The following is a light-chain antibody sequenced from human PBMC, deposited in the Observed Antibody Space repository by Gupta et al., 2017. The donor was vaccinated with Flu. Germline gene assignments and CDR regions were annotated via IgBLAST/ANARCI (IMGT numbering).Light chain of an antibody. J-gene: IGKJ1*01. Sequence: DIQMTQSPSTLSASIGDRVTITCRASHNISIWLAWYQQKPGKAPKLLIYKASTLESGVPSRFRGSGSGAEFTLTIDRLQSDDFASYYCQQDYTYSRTFGPGTKVDVK. CDR2: KAS. V-gene: IGKV1-5*03. CDR1: HNISIW. CDR3: QQDYTYSRT.